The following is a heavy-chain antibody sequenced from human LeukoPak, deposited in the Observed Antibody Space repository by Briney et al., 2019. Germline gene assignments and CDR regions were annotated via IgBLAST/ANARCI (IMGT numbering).Heavy chain of an antibody. CDR2: ISSSSSTI. V-gene: IGHV3-48*01. CDR1: GFTFSSYS. D-gene: IGHD1-14*01. Sequence: GGSLRLSCAASGFTFSSYSMNWVRQAPGKGLEWVSYISSSSSTIYYADSVKGRFTISRDNAKNSLYLQMNSLRAEDTAVYYCAIDLLFHPDDYYYYYMDVWGKGTTVTVSS. J-gene: IGHJ6*03. CDR3: AIDLLFHPDDYYYYYMDV.